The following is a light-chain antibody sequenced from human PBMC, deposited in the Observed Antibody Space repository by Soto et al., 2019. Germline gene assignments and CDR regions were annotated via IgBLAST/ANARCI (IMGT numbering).Light chain of an antibody. CDR3: SSFTSSITLV. CDR2: DVS. J-gene: IGLJ2*01. Sequence: QSVLTQPASVSGSPGQSITISCTGTSSDVGGYDYVSWYRQHPGKAPKLMIYDVSNRPSGVSNRFSGSKSGNTASLTISGLQAEDEADYYCSSFTSSITLVFGGGTKLTVL. V-gene: IGLV2-14*03. CDR1: SSDVGGYDY.